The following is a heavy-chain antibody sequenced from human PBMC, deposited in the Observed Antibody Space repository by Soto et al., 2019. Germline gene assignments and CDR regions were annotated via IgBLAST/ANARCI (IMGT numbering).Heavy chain of an antibody. D-gene: IGHD2-15*01. Sequence: GESLKISCKGSGYTFTSYWIGWVRQMPGEGLEWMGVIYPSDSDIRYSPSFQGKVTISADKSITTAYLQWSSLKAADTAMYYCVRSGTSSGRFSDYWGQGTLVTVSA. CDR3: VRSGTSSGRFSDY. V-gene: IGHV5-51*01. J-gene: IGHJ4*02. CDR1: GYTFTSYW. CDR2: IYPSDSDI.